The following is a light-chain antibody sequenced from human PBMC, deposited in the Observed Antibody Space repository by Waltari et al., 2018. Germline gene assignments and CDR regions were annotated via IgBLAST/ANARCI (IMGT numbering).Light chain of an antibody. J-gene: IGKJ1*01. CDR3: QQYNNWT. Sequence: EIVMKQSPATLSVSPGERATLPCRASQSVSSNVAWYQQNPDQAPRLLIFDASTRATGNPARFSGSGSGTEFTLTISSLQSEDFAVYYCQQYNNWTFGQGTKVEIK. CDR1: QSVSSN. CDR2: DAS. V-gene: IGKV3-15*01.